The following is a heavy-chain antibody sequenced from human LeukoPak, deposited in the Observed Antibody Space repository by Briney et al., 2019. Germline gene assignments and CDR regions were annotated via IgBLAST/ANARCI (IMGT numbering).Heavy chain of an antibody. J-gene: IGHJ4*02. CDR1: GFTFSSYV. Sequence: GGSLRLSCAASGFTFSSYVVNWVRQAPGKGLEWVSDISGSGGSTYYADSVKGRFTISRDNSKNTLYLQMSSLRAEDTAVYYCAKDRGRYYDSSGYYWGYYFDSWGQGILVTVST. CDR3: AKDRGRYYDSSGYYWGYYFDS. V-gene: IGHV3-23*01. CDR2: ISGSGGST. D-gene: IGHD3-22*01.